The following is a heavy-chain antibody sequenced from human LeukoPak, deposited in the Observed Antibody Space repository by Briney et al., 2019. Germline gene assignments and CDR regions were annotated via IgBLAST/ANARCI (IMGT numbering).Heavy chain of an antibody. CDR3: ARAYTPFYCSGGSCSAYYFDY. Sequence: SETLSLTCAVYGGSFSGYYWSWIRQPPGKGREGIGEINHSGSTNYNPSLKSRVTISVDTSKIQFSPTLSSVTAADTAVYYCARAYTPFYCSGGSCSAYYFDYWGQGTLVTVSS. CDR2: INHSGST. J-gene: IGHJ4*02. D-gene: IGHD2-15*01. CDR1: GGSFSGYY. V-gene: IGHV4-34*01.